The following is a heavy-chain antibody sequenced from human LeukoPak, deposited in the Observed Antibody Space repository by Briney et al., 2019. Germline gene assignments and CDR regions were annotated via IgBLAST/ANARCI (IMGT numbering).Heavy chain of an antibody. V-gene: IGHV3-30*03. D-gene: IGHD3-22*01. CDR2: ISYDGSNK. J-gene: IGHJ5*02. CDR1: GFTFSGYE. Sequence: GGSLRLSCAASGFTFSGYEMNWVRQAPGKGLEWVAVISYDGSNKYYADSVKGRFTISRDNAKNTLNLQMNSLRAEDTAVYYCARDLGQYYDTSDNWFGPWGQGTLVTVSS. CDR3: ARDLGQYYDTSDNWFGP.